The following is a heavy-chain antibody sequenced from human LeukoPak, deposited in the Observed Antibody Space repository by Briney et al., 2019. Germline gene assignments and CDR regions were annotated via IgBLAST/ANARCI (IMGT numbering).Heavy chain of an antibody. CDR1: GYTFTSYY. CDR2: INPSGGST. CDR3: ARVPDIVVVPAANSDY. V-gene: IGHV1-46*01. J-gene: IGHJ4*02. D-gene: IGHD2-2*01. Sequence: ASVKVSCKASGYTFTSYYMHWVRQAPGQGLEWMGIINPSGGSTSYAQKFQGRVTMTRDTSTSTVYMELRSLRSDGTAVYYCARVPDIVVVPAANSDYWGQGTLVTVSS.